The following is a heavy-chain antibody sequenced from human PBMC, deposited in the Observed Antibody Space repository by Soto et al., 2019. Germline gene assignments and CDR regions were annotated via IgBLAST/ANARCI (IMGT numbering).Heavy chain of an antibody. J-gene: IGHJ4*02. CDR3: ARVPLGYCSGGSCPGVYFDY. Sequence: SETLSLTCAVYGETFSGYYWSWIRQPPGKGLEWIGEINHSGSTNYNPSLKSRVTISVDTSKNQFSLKLSSVIAADTAVYYCARVPLGYCSGGSCPGVYFDYWGQGTLVTVSS. CDR1: GETFSGYY. CDR2: INHSGST. D-gene: IGHD2-15*01. V-gene: IGHV4-34*01.